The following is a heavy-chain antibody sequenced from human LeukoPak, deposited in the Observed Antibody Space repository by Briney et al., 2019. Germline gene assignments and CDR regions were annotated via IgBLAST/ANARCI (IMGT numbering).Heavy chain of an antibody. Sequence: GGSLRLSCAASGFTFSSYAMSWVRQAPGKGLEWVSAISGSGGSTYYADSVKGRFTISRDNSKNTLYLQMNNLRAEDTAVYYCAKSGEYSSSPVYYYYMDVWGKGTTVTVSS. V-gene: IGHV3-23*01. J-gene: IGHJ6*03. CDR2: ISGSGGST. D-gene: IGHD6-6*01. CDR1: GFTFSSYA. CDR3: AKSGEYSSSPVYYYYMDV.